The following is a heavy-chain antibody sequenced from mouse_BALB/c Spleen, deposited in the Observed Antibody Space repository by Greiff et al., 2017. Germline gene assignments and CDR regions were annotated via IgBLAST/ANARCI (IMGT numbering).Heavy chain of an antibody. CDR1: GFTFTDYY. Sequence: EVQRVESGGGLVQPGGSLRLSCATSGFTFTDYYMSWVRQPPGMALEWLGFIRNKANGYTTEYSASVKGRFTISRDNSQSILYLQMNTLRAEDSATYYCARDIFYGNNACAYGGQETLVTVSA. CDR3: ARDIFYGNNACAY. D-gene: IGHD2-1*01. CDR2: IRNKANGYTT. J-gene: IGHJ3*01. V-gene: IGHV7-3*02.